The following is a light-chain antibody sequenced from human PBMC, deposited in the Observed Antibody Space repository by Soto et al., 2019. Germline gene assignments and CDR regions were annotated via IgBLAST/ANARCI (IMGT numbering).Light chain of an antibody. CDR2: GAS. CDR1: QSVSSSY. V-gene: IGKV3D-15*01. Sequence: EIVLTQSPGTLSLSPGERATLSFRASQSVSSSYLAWCQQKPGQAPRLLIYGASSRATGIPARFSGSQSGTEFTLTISSLLSEDFAVYSCQQYNNWPLTFGGGTKVDIK. J-gene: IGKJ4*01. CDR3: QQYNNWPLT.